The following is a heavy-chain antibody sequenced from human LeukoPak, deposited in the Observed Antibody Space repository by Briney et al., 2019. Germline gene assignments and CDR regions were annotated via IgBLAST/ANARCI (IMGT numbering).Heavy chain of an antibody. CDR1: GGSISSSSYY. V-gene: IGHV4-39*01. Sequence: KPSETLSLTCTVSGGSISSSSYYWGWIHQPPGKGLEWIGSIYYSGSTYYNPSLKSRVTISVDTSKNQFSLKLSSVTAADTAVYYCARQAVAGPTWDYWGQGTLVTVSS. J-gene: IGHJ4*02. CDR2: IYYSGST. CDR3: ARQAVAGPTWDY. D-gene: IGHD6-19*01.